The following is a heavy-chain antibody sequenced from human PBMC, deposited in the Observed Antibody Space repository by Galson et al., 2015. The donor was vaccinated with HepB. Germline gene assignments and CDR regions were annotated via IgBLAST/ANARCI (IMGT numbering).Heavy chain of an antibody. J-gene: IGHJ6*02. V-gene: IGHV3-30*04. CDR1: GFTFSSYA. CDR3: ARVGGYSSYYYGMDV. CDR2: ISYDGSNK. Sequence: SLRLSCAASGFTFSSYAMHGVRQAPGKGLEWVAVISYDGSNKYYADSVKGRFTISRDNSKNTLYLQLNSLRAEDTDVYYCARVGGYSSYYYGMDVWGQGTTVTVSS. D-gene: IGHD5-18*01.